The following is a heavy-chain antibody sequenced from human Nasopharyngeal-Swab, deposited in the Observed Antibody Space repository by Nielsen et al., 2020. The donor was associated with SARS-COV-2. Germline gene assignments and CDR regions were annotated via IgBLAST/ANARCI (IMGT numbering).Heavy chain of an antibody. V-gene: IGHV3-15*01. CDR2: IKSKTDGGTT. J-gene: IGHJ1*01. CDR1: GFTFSNAR. Sequence: GESLKISCAASGFTFSNARMSWVRQAPGKGLEWVGRIKSKTDGGTTDYAAPVNGRFTISRDDSKNTLYLQMNSLKTEDTAVYYCTTEDIVVVVAGHEYFQHWGQGTLVTVSS. CDR3: TTEDIVVVVAGHEYFQH. D-gene: IGHD2-15*01.